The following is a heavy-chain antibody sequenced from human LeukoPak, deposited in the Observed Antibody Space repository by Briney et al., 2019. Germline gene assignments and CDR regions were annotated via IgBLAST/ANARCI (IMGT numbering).Heavy chain of an antibody. Sequence: GGSLRLSCAASGFTFSNYAMNWVRQAPGKGLERVSVITGSGGTTFYADSVKGRFTISRDNSKNTLYLQMNSLRAEDTAVYYCAKAEQLWDVDYWGQGTLVTVSS. V-gene: IGHV3-23*01. CDR2: ITGSGGTT. CDR3: AKAEQLWDVDY. J-gene: IGHJ4*02. D-gene: IGHD5-18*01. CDR1: GFTFSNYA.